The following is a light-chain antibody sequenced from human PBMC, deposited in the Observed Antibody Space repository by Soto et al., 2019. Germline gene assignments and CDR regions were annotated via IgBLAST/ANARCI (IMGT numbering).Light chain of an antibody. CDR2: GAS. J-gene: IGKJ3*01. Sequence: EIVMTQSPATLSVSPGERATLSCRASQSVSINLAWYQQRPGQAPRLLIYGASTRATGIPARFSGSGSGTEFTLTISSLQSEDAAVFYCQQYNNWPFTFGPGTKADIK. V-gene: IGKV3-15*01. CDR1: QSVSIN. CDR3: QQYNNWPFT.